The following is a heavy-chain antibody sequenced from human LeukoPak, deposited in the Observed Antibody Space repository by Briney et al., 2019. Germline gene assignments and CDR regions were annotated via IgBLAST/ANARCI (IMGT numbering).Heavy chain of an antibody. Sequence: PGRSLRLSCAASGFTFSSYGMHWVRQAPGKGLEWVAVISYDGSNKYYADSVKGRFTISRDNSKNTLYLQMNSLRAEDTAVYYCAKDTTGYSSGWFLYWGQGTLVTVSS. D-gene: IGHD6-19*01. V-gene: IGHV3-30*18. CDR2: ISYDGSNK. CDR1: GFTFSSYG. J-gene: IGHJ4*02. CDR3: AKDTTGYSSGWFLY.